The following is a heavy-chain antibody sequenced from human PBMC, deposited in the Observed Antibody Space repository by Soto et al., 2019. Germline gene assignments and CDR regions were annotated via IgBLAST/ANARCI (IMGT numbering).Heavy chain of an antibody. CDR2: IKSKTDGGTT. J-gene: IGHJ6*03. Sequence: GGSLRLSCAASGFTFSNAWINWVRQAPGKGLEWVGRIKSKTDGGTTDFAAPVKGRFAISRDNAKISLYLQMNSLRAEDTAVYYCAREGGVLENYYYMDVWGKGTTVTV. D-gene: IGHD1-1*01. CDR1: GFTFSNAW. V-gene: IGHV3-15*07. CDR3: AREGGVLENYYYMDV.